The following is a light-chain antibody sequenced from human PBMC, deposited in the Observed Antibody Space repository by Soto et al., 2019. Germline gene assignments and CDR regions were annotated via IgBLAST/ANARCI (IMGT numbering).Light chain of an antibody. CDR1: SNDVGVYNL. CDR2: EVN. V-gene: IGLV2-23*02. J-gene: IGLJ3*02. Sequence: QSALTQPASVSGSPGQSITISCTGTSNDVGVYNLVSWFQQHPGKAPKLMISEVNKRPSGVSNRFSGSKSANTASLTISGLQAEDEADYYCCSHVGGSSPQWVFGGGTKVTVL. CDR3: CSHVGGSSPQWV.